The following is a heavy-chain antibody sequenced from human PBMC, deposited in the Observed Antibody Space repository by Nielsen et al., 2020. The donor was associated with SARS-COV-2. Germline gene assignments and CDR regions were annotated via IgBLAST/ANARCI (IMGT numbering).Heavy chain of an antibody. CDR3: AKDNSPGWYSSGWLKGDAFDI. D-gene: IGHD6-19*01. CDR1: EFTFSDYY. Sequence: GESLKISCAASEFTFSDYYMTWIRQVPGKGLEWVANIKQDGSEKYYVDSVKGRFTISRDNAKNSLYLQMNSLRAEDTALYYCAKDNSPGWYSSGWLKGDAFDIWGQGTMVTVSS. CDR2: IKQDGSEK. V-gene: IGHV3-7*03. J-gene: IGHJ3*02.